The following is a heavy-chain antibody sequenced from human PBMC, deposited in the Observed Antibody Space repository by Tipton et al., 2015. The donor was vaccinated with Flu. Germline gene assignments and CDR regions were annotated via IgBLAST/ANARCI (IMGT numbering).Heavy chain of an antibody. V-gene: IGHV3-23*01. CDR3: ARVLSSEYYYGMDV. Sequence: SLRLSCATSGFTFSSYPMSWARQAPGKGLEWVSAISGNSVSIFYGDSVKGRFTISRDNSKNTLYLQMDSLRAEDTAVYYCARVLSSEYYYGMDVWGQGTTVTVSS. CDR2: ISGNSVSI. J-gene: IGHJ6*02. D-gene: IGHD3-16*02. CDR1: GFTFSSYP.